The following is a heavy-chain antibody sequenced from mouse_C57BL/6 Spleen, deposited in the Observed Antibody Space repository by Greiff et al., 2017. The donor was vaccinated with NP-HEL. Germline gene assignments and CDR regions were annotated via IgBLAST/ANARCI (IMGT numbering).Heavy chain of an antibody. CDR2: INPSTGGT. V-gene: IGHV1-42*01. CDR1: GYSFTGYY. CDR3: ARSLITTVVANYAMDY. D-gene: IGHD1-1*01. J-gene: IGHJ4*01. Sequence: VQLQQSGPELVKPGASVKISCKASGYSFTGYYMNWVKQSPEKSLEWIGEINPSTGGTTYNQKFKAKATLTVDKSSSTAYMQLKSLTSEDSAVYYCARSLITTVVANYAMDYWGQGTSVTVSS.